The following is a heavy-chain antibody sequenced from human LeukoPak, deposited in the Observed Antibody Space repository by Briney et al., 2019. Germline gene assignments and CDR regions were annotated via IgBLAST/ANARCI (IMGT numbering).Heavy chain of an antibody. V-gene: IGHV4-59*12. CDR3: ASSRMAAALLPFDY. D-gene: IGHD6-13*01. CDR1: GGSISSYY. CDR2: IYHSGST. Sequence: SETLSLTCTVSGGSISSYYWSWIRQPPGKGLEWIGEIYHSGSTNYNPSLKSRVTISVDKSKNQFSLKLSSVTAADTAVYYCASSRMAAALLPFDYWGQGTLVTVSS. J-gene: IGHJ4*02.